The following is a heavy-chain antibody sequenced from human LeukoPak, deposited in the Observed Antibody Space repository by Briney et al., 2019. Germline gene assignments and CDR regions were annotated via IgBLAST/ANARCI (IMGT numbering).Heavy chain of an antibody. Sequence: SESLSLTCAADGCSFNIYYWSWIRQSPEKGLEWIGAMNDGGTITYNPSLLSRVTISLDRSKNQFSLKLTSVTTADTAVYYCARRWNYGRNYYIDVWGNGATVSVSS. D-gene: IGHD1-7*01. CDR3: ARRWNYGRNYYIDV. J-gene: IGHJ6*03. V-gene: IGHV4-34*01. CDR2: MNDGGTI. CDR1: GCSFNIYY.